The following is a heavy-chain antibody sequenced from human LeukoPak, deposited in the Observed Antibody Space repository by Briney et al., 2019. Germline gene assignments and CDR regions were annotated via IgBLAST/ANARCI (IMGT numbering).Heavy chain of an antibody. CDR1: GFTFSNYW. Sequence: GGSLRLSCAASGFTFSNYWMTWFRQTPGKGLEWVGNIKQDGSEKYYVDSVRGRFTISRDNAKNSLYLQMNSLRVEDTAIYYCARDYVWGSSESDYWGQGTLVTVSS. CDR3: ARDYVWGSSESDY. CDR2: IKQDGSEK. D-gene: IGHD7-27*01. J-gene: IGHJ4*02. V-gene: IGHV3-7*01.